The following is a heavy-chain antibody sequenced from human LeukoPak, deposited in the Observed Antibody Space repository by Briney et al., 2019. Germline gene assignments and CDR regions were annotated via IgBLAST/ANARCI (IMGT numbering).Heavy chain of an antibody. CDR1: GFTFSDHY. Sequence: PGGSLRLSCAASGFTFSDHYMDWVRQAPGTGLEWVGRTKNKADSFITQYAASVRGRFAISRDESKSSLYLQMNSLRTEDTAVYYCVRDTPAGLDYWGQGTLVTASS. J-gene: IGHJ4*02. V-gene: IGHV3-72*01. CDR2: TKNKADSFIT. CDR3: VRDTPAGLDY.